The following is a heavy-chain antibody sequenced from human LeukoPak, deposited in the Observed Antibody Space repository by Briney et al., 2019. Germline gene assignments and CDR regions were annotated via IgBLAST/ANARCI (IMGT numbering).Heavy chain of an antibody. D-gene: IGHD1-26*01. J-gene: IGHJ4*02. CDR2: ISGSGGRGGST. CDR1: GFMFSSYA. CDR3: ARDGLVRPFSY. V-gene: IGHV3-23*01. Sequence: GGSLRLSCAASGFMFSSYAMSWVRQAPGKGLEWVSGISGSGGRGGSTYYADSVKGRFTISRDNSKNTLYLQMNSLRAEDTAVYYCARDGLVRPFSYWGQGTLVTVSS.